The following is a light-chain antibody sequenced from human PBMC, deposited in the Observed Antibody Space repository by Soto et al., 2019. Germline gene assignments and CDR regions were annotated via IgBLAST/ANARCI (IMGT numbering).Light chain of an antibody. CDR1: QSVGSY. J-gene: IGKJ1*01. CDR3: QQRNYWPRT. CDR2: DAS. V-gene: IGKV3-11*01. Sequence: EIVLTQSPATLSLSPGERATLSCRASQSVGSYLAWYQQKPGQAPRLLIYDASNRATGIPARFSGSGSGTDFTLTITSLEPEDFAVYYCQQRNYWPRTFGLGTKVEIK.